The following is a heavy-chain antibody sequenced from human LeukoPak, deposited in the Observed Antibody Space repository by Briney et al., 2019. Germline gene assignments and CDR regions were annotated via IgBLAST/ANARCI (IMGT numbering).Heavy chain of an antibody. CDR2: INHSGST. Sequence: PSETLSLTCAVYGGSFSGYYWSWLRQPPGKGLEWIGEINHSGSTNYNPSLKSRVTISVDTSKNQFSLKLSSVTAADRAVYYCARVEIGGAFDIWGQGTMVTVSS. CDR1: GGSFSGYY. V-gene: IGHV4-34*01. D-gene: IGHD5-24*01. CDR3: ARVEIGGAFDI. J-gene: IGHJ3*02.